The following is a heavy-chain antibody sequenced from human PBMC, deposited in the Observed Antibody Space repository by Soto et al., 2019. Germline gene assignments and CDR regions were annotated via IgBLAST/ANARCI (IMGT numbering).Heavy chain of an antibody. CDR3: ASYLVVPAAMGDYFDY. Sequence: PGGSLRLSCAASGFTFSSYAMSWVRQAPGKGLEWVSAISGSGGSTYYADSVKGRFTISRDNSKNTLYLQMNSLRAEDTAVYYCASYLVVPAAMGDYFDYWGQGTLVTVSS. J-gene: IGHJ4*02. CDR1: GFTFSSYA. D-gene: IGHD2-2*01. CDR2: ISGSGGST. V-gene: IGHV3-23*01.